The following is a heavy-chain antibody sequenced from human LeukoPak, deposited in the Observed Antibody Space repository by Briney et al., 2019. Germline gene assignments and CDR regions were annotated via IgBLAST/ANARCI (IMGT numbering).Heavy chain of an antibody. V-gene: IGHV1-2*02. D-gene: IGHD1-26*01. Sequence: ASVKVSCKASGYFFTDYYMHWVRQAPGQGLEWMGWINPNSGGTNYAQKVQGRVTMTRDTSISTAYLELSRLISDDTAVYYCARSRAFSGLLGYWGQGTLVPVSS. CDR1: GYFFTDYY. J-gene: IGHJ4*02. CDR3: ARSRAFSGLLGY. CDR2: INPNSGGT.